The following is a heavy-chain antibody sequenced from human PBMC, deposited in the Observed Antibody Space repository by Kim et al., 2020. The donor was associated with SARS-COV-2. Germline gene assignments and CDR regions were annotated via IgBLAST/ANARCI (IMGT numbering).Heavy chain of an antibody. J-gene: IGHJ6*02. V-gene: IGHV3-11*01. Sequence: GGSLRLSCAASGFTFSDYYMSWIRQAPGKGLEWVSYISSSGSTIYYADSVKGRFTISRDNAKNSLYLQMNSLRAEDTAVYYCARAGRELGYGQQPNRDYGMDVWGQGTTVTVSS. D-gene: IGHD6-13*01. CDR3: ARAGRELGYGQQPNRDYGMDV. CDR2: ISSSGSTI. CDR1: GFTFSDYY.